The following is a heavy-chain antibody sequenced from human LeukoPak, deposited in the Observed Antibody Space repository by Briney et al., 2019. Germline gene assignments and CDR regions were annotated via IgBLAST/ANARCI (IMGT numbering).Heavy chain of an antibody. CDR2: IYYSGST. CDR1: GGSISSYY. D-gene: IGHD6-13*01. V-gene: IGHV4-59*01. Sequence: SETLSLICTVSGGSISSYYWSWIRQPPGKGLEWIGYIYYSGSTNYNPSLKSRVTISVDTSKNQFSLRLSSVTAADTAVYYCARVTGYVMEDYFDYWGQGTLVTVSS. CDR3: ARVTGYVMEDYFDY. J-gene: IGHJ4*02.